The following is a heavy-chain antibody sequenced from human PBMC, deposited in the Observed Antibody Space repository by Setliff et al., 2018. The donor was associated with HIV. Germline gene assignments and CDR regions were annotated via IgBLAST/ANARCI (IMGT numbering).Heavy chain of an antibody. CDR3: ARTRGYTYGYIDY. CDR2: IFYSGDT. CDR1: GGTIASGGHY. Sequence: PSETLSLTCTVSGGTIASGGHYWSWIRQHPGKGLEWIGYIFYSGDTSYNPSLKSRLTLSLDMSKNQFSLKLSSVTAADTAIYYCARTRGYTYGYIDYWGQGTLVTVSS. V-gene: IGHV4-31*03. J-gene: IGHJ4*02. D-gene: IGHD5-18*01.